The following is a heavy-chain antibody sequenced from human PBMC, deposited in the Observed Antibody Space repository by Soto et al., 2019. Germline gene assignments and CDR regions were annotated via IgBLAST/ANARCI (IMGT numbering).Heavy chain of an antibody. CDR2: NIPIFGTA. Sequence: QVQLVQSGAEVKKPGSSVKVSCKASGGTISSYAITWVRQAPGQGLEWMGGNIPIFGTANYAQKFQGRVTITADESTSTDYMELTILRSEDTAVYYCAGGRYSFDHWGQGTLVTVSS. J-gene: IGHJ4*02. CDR1: GGTISSYA. V-gene: IGHV1-69*12. D-gene: IGHD1-1*01. CDR3: AGGRYSFDH.